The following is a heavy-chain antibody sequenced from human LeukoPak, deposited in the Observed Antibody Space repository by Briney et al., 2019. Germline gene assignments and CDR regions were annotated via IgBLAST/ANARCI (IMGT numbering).Heavy chain of an antibody. CDR1: GGSISNYY. D-gene: IGHD3-16*02. J-gene: IGHJ4*02. V-gene: IGHV4-59*01. CDR3: ARRDRWTED. Sequence: SETLSLTCTVSGGSISNYYWSWIRQPPGKGLELIGYIYYSGSTYYDPSLKSRVTISADTSKNQFSLKLSSVTAADTAVYYCARRDRWTEDWGQGTLVTVSS. CDR2: IYYSGST.